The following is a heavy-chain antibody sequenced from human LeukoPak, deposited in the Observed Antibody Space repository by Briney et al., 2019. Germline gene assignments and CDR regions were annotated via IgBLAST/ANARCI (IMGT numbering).Heavy chain of an antibody. CDR1: GFTFSTYS. D-gene: IGHD2-15*01. J-gene: IGHJ6*03. CDR2: ISSRSNYI. CDR3: ARGSWCTGGSCNFEVFQSFSYYYMDV. V-gene: IGHV3-21*01. Sequence: GGSLRLSCVASGFTFSTYSMNWVRQAPGKGLEWVSSISSRSNYIYYTDSLKGRLTISRDNAKNSLYLQMNSLRAEDTAVYYCARGSWCTGGSCNFEVFQSFSYYYMDVWGKGTTVTVSS.